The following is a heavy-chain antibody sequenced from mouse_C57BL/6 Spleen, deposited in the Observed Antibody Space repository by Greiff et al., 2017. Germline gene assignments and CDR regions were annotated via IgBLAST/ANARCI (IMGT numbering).Heavy chain of an antibody. V-gene: IGHV2-5*01. Sequence: QVQLQQSGPGLVQPSQSLSITCPVSGFSLTSYGVYWVRPSPGQGLAWLGVIWRGGITDYTAAFMSRLSITKDTSTSQVFFKMNSLQADDTAIYYCAKNSGSSGDFYYWGQGTTLTVSS. D-gene: IGHD3-2*02. CDR1: GFSLTSYG. CDR2: IWRGGIT. J-gene: IGHJ2*01. CDR3: AKNSGSSGDFYY.